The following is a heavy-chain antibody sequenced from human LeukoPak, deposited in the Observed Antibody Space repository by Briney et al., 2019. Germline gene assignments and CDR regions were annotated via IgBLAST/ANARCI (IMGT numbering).Heavy chain of an antibody. V-gene: IGHV3-66*01. J-gene: IGHJ4*02. D-gene: IGHD3-22*01. CDR1: GFTVSSNY. CDR2: IYTGGST. CDR3: ARNLYYYDSSGYYYY. Sequence: PGGSLRLSCAASGFTVSSNYMSWVRQAPGKGLEWVSVIYTGGSTYYAGSVKGRFTISRDNSKNMLYLQMNSLRAEDTAVYYCARNLYYYDSSGYYYYWGQGTLVTVSS.